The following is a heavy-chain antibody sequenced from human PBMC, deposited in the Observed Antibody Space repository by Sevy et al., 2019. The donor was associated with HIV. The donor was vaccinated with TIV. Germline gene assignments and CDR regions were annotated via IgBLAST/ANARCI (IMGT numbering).Heavy chain of an antibody. J-gene: IGHJ3*02. CDR2: ISYDGSNK. V-gene: IGHV3-30-3*01. CDR3: ASVPRYTGGAFDI. Sequence: GGYLRLSCAASGFTFSSYAMHWVRQAPGKGLEWVAVISYDGSNKYYADSVKGRFTSSRDNSKNTLYLQMNSLRAEDTAVYYCASVPRYTGGAFDIWGQGTMVIVSS. D-gene: IGHD1-1*01. CDR1: GFTFSSYA.